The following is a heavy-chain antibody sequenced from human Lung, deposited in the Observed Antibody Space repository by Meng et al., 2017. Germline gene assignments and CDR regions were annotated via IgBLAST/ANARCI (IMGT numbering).Heavy chain of an antibody. CDR3: ARGPTTMAHDFDY. J-gene: IGHJ4*02. Sequence: QLQQWGAGRLNPSETLSLTCVFSGGSLSDYYWSWIRQPPGKGLEWIGEINHSGSTNYNPSLESRATISVDTSQNNLSLKLSSVTAADSAVYYCARGPTTMAHDFDYWGQGTLVTVSS. CDR1: GGSLSDYY. D-gene: IGHD4-11*01. V-gene: IGHV4-34*01. CDR2: INHSGST.